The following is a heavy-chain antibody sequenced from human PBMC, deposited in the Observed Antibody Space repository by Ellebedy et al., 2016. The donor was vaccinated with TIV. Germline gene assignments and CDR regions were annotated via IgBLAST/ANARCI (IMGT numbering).Heavy chain of an antibody. J-gene: IGHJ3*02. V-gene: IGHV3-74*01. Sequence: PGGSLRLSCVASGSSFSNYWIHWVRQVPGKGLVWVSRINSDGSGTSYADSVKGRFRISRDNAENTVSLQMNSLRAEDTAIYYCARDRWAEYTFDIWGQGTMVTVSS. CDR1: GSSFSNYW. CDR3: ARDRWAEYTFDI. CDR2: INSDGSGT. D-gene: IGHD6-6*01.